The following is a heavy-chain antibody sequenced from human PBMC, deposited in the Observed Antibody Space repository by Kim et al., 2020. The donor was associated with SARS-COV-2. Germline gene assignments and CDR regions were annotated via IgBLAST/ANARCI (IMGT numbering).Heavy chain of an antibody. J-gene: IGHJ4*02. V-gene: IGHV4-39*01. D-gene: IGHD3-10*01. CDR3: ARLGVVRGVITFDY. Sequence: NPSLKSRVTIAVDTSKNQFSLKLSSVTAADTAVYYCARLGVVRGVITFDYWGQGTLVTVSS.